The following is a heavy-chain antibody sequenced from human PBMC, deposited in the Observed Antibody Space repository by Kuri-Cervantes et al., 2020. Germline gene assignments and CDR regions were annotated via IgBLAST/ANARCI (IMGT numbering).Heavy chain of an antibody. CDR1: GYTFTGYY. V-gene: IGHV1-2*02. J-gene: IGHJ5*02. D-gene: IGHD1-26*01. Sequence: ASVKVSCKASGYTFTGYYMHWVRQAPGQGLEWMGWINPNSGGTNYAQKFQGRVTMTRDTSISTAYMELSRLRSDDTAVYYCARDLYSGSTANWFDPWGQGTLVTVSS. CDR2: INPNSGGT. CDR3: ARDLYSGSTANWFDP.